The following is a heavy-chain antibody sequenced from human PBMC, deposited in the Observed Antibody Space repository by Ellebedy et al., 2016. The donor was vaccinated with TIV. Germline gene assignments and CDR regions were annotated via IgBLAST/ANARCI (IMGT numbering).Heavy chain of an antibody. CDR3: ARDSGSGAFDI. D-gene: IGHD3-10*01. CDR2: ILYDGTNK. V-gene: IGHV3-30-3*01. J-gene: IGHJ3*02. Sequence: PGGSLRLSCAASGFTFSDHPMHWVRQAPGKGLAWVALILYDGTNKFYADSVKGRFTVSRDNAKNTLYLQMNSLRAEDTAVYYCARDSGSGAFDIWGQGTLVTVSS. CDR1: GFTFSDHP.